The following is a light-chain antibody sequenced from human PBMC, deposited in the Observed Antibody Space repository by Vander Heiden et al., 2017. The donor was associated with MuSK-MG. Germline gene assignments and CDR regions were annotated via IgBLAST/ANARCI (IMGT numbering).Light chain of an antibody. V-gene: IGLV1-40*01. J-gene: IGLJ3*02. CDR2: GNS. Sequence: QSVLTQPPSVSGAPGQRVTISCPGSSANTGAGYDVHWYQQLPGTAPKLLIYGNSNRPSGVPDRFSGSKSGTSASLAITGLQAEDEADYYCQSYDSSLSVWVFGGGTKLTVL. CDR1: SANTGAGYD. CDR3: QSYDSSLSVWV.